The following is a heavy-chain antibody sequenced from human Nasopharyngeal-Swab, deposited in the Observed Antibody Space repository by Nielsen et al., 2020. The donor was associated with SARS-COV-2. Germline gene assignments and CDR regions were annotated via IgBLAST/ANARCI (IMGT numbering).Heavy chain of an antibody. V-gene: IGHV4-4*02. CDR2: IYHGGNT. CDR1: GGSIRSSNW. J-gene: IGHJ6*03. D-gene: IGHD6-25*01. Sequence: SQTLSLACDVAGGSIRSSNWWTWVRQPPGKGLEWIGGIYHGGNTNYNPSLKSRVSISVDKSKNQCSLKLSSVPATDTAVYYCARAQRGLAATIFYDYMDVWGKGTTVTVSS. CDR3: ARAQRGLAATIFYDYMDV.